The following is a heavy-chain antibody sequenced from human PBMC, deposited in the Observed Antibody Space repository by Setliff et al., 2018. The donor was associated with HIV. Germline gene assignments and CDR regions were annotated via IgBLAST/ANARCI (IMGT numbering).Heavy chain of an antibody. CDR3: ARGIGLIREDFYYYMDV. J-gene: IGHJ6*03. CDR2: FIPIFDTA. Sequence: ASVKVSCKASGGALSSYAITWVRQAPGQGLEWMGGFIPIFDTAKYAQKFQGRLTITRDDSTNTAYMELGSLRSEDTAVYYCARGIGLIREDFYYYMDVWGKGTTVTSP. CDR1: GGALSSYA. V-gene: IGHV1-69*05. D-gene: IGHD6-13*01.